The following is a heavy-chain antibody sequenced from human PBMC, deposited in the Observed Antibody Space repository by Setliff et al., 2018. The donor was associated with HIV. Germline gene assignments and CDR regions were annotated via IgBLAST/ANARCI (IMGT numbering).Heavy chain of an antibody. J-gene: IGHJ5*01. CDR1: GFTFSAHQ. CDR2: IKADGTDK. Sequence: PGESLRLSCAASGFTFSAHQMSWVRQPPGKGLEWVANIKADGTDKYYVDSVKGRFAISRDNSKNSLYLQMNSLRARDTAVYYCARDWNGDGRSIDSWGQGTLVTVSS. D-gene: IGHD1-1*01. V-gene: IGHV3-7*03. CDR3: ARDWNGDGRSIDS.